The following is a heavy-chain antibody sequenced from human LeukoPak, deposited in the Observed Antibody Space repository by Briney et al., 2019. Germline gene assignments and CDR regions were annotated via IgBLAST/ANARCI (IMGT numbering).Heavy chain of an antibody. V-gene: IGHV3-74*01. Sequence: GGSLRLSCAASGFTFSSYWMHWVRQAPGKGLVWVSRINTDGSSTSYADSVKGRFTISRDNAKNTLYLQMNSLRAEDTAVYYCARDPYSYGGNYYYMDVWGKGTTVTVSS. CDR1: GFTFSSYW. CDR2: INTDGSST. CDR3: ARDPYSYGGNYYYMDV. D-gene: IGHD5-18*01. J-gene: IGHJ6*03.